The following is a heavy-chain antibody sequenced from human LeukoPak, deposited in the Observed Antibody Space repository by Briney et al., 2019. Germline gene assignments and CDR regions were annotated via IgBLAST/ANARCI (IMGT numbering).Heavy chain of an antibody. CDR3: ARDPSSYYDFWSGYTGSEERWFDP. V-gene: IGHV3-20*04. J-gene: IGHJ5*02. CDR2: INWNGGST. Sequence: GGSLRLSCAASGFTFDDYGMSWVRQAPGKGLEWVSGINWNGGSTGYADSVKGRFTISRDNAKNSLYLQMNSLRAEDTAVYYCARDPSSYYDFWSGYTGSEERWFDPWGQGTLVTVSS. CDR1: GFTFDDYG. D-gene: IGHD3-3*01.